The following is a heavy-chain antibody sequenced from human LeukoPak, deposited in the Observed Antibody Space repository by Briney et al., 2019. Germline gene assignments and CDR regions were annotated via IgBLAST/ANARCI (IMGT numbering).Heavy chain of an antibody. V-gene: IGHV4-59*01. CDR2: IYYSGRT. CDR1: GGSISSDY. J-gene: IGHJ4*02. CDR3: AGRLLEGPFDY. D-gene: IGHD3-3*01. Sequence: SETLSLTCTVSGGSISSDYWSWIRQPPGKGLEWIGYIYYSGRTYYNPSLKSRITISVDTSKNQFSLKLSSVTAADTAVYYCAGRLLEGPFDYWGQGTLVTVSS.